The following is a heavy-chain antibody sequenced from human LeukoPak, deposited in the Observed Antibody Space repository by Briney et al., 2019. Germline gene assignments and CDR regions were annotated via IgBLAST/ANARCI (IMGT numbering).Heavy chain of an antibody. CDR2: INHSGST. CDR1: GGSIITNSSPFY. Sequence: SETLSLTCTVSGGSIITNSSPFYWRWLRQPPGKGLEWIGEINHSGSTNYNPSLKSRVTISVDTSKNQFSLKLSSVTAADTAVYYCARETRWWLQFFFDYWGQGTLVTVSS. V-gene: IGHV4-39*07. D-gene: IGHD5-12*01. CDR3: ARETRWWLQFFFDY. J-gene: IGHJ4*02.